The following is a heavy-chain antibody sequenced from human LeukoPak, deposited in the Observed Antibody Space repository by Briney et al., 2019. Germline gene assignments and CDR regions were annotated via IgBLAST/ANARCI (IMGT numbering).Heavy chain of an antibody. V-gene: IGHV4-39*07. CDR3: ARQARSYTAPPMDV. CDR1: GGSISSTSYY. Sequence: SETLSLTCTVSGGSISSTSYYWGWIRQPPGKGLEWIGTIYYSGSTYYNPSLKSRVTISVDTSKNQFSLKLSSVTAADTAVYYCARQARSYTAPPMDVWGQGTTVTVSS. J-gene: IGHJ6*02. D-gene: IGHD5-18*01. CDR2: IYYSGST.